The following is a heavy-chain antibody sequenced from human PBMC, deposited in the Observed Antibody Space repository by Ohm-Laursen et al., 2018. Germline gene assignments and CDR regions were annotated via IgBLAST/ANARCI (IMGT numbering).Heavy chain of an antibody. CDR2: IYSGGST. J-gene: IGHJ6*02. CDR1: GFTVSSNY. Sequence: SLRLSCTAPGFTVSSNYMSWVRQAPGKGLEWVSVIYSGGSTYYADSVKGRFTISRDNSKNTLYLQMNSLRAEDTAVYYCARDPNWARGGNGMDVWGQGTTVTVSS. CDR3: ARDPNWARGGNGMDV. V-gene: IGHV3-66*01. D-gene: IGHD7-27*01.